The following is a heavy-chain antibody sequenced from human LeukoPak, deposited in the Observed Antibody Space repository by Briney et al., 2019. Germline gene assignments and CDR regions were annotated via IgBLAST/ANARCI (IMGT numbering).Heavy chain of an antibody. D-gene: IGHD5-18*01. V-gene: IGHV1-24*01. J-gene: IGHJ6*02. CDR3: ATGYTRGSYYYGMDV. Sequence: GASVKVSCKASGYTFTGYCMHWVRQAPGKGLEWMGGFDPEDGETIYAQKFQGRVTMTEDTSTDTAYMELSSLRSEDTAVYYCATGYTRGSYYYGMDVWGQGTTVTVSS. CDR1: GYTFTGYC. CDR2: FDPEDGET.